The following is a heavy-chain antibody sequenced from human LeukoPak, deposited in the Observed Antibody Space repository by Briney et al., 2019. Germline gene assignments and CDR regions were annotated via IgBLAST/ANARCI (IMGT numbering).Heavy chain of an antibody. D-gene: IGHD3-10*01. CDR3: ARDRGITTARGVPSWFDP. Sequence: PSETLSLTCTVSGGSISSSNYYWTWIRQPAGKGLEWIGRSYTTGCPSYSPSLKSRVTISVDTSTNQFSLKLTSVSAADTAVYYCARDRGITTARGVPSWFDPWGQGTLVTVSS. J-gene: IGHJ5*02. CDR2: SYTTGCP. CDR1: GGSISSSNYY. V-gene: IGHV4-61*02.